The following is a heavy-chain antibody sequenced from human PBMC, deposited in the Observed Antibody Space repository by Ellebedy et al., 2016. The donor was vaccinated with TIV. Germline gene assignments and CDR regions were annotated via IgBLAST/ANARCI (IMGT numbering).Heavy chain of an antibody. CDR1: GYTFTGYY. CDR3: ARDFGLPTSTI. Sequence: ASVKVSCKASGYTFTGYYMHWVRQVPGQGLEWMGWISAYNGNTNYAQKLQGRVTMTTDTSTSTAYMELRSLRSDDTAVYYCARDFGLPTSTIWGQGTLVTVSS. V-gene: IGHV1-18*04. D-gene: IGHD3-10*01. CDR2: ISAYNGNT. J-gene: IGHJ4*02.